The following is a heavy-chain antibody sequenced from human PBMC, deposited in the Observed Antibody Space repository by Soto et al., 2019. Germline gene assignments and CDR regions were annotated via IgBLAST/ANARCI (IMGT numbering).Heavy chain of an antibody. V-gene: IGHV3-23*01. CDR1: GFPFSSYA. CDR3: GKERRGSCWFVCSY. D-gene: IGHD6-19*01. CDR2: IGGNGAET. J-gene: IGHJ4*02. Sequence: GWSLRPSRAASGFPFSSYAMSWVRQAPGKGLEGVSAIGGNGAETSYAASVRGRFTISRDNSRDTLYLQMNSLRADDTAVYDCGKERRGSCWFVCSYWGQGIRVTSPQ.